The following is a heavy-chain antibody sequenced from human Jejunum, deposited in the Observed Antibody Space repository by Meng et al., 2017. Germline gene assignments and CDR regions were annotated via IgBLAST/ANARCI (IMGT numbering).Heavy chain of an antibody. Sequence: GESLKISCAASGFTFSSYLMSWVRQTPGKGLEWVSGISDSGGGTYYADSVKGRFTISGDNSKNTLYLQMTSLRAEDTAVYYCAKAITAASLDMVFDSWGHGTQVTVSS. CDR3: AKAITAASLDMVFDS. J-gene: IGHJ4*01. V-gene: IGHV3-23*01. CDR2: ISDSGGGT. D-gene: IGHD6-25*01. CDR1: GFTFSSYL.